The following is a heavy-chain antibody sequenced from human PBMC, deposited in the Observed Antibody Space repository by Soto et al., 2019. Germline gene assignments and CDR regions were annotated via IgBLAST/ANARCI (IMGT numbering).Heavy chain of an antibody. Sequence: KPSETLSLTCTVSGGSISSYYWSWIRQPPGKGLEWIGYIYYSGSTNYNPSLKSRVTISVDTSKNQFSLELSSVTAADTAVYYCAREGFHDFWSGYRNWFDPWGQGTLVTVSS. J-gene: IGHJ5*02. CDR3: AREGFHDFWSGYRNWFDP. CDR1: GGSISSYY. D-gene: IGHD3-3*01. CDR2: IYYSGST. V-gene: IGHV4-59*01.